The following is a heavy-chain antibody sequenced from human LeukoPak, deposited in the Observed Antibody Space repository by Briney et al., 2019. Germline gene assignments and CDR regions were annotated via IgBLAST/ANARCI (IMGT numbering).Heavy chain of an antibody. CDR1: GGTFKNYS. Sequence: SVKVSCKSSGGTFKNYSVSWVRQAPGQGLEWMGRIIPISGTTNYAQKFQGRVTITTDESTSTAYMELSSLRSEDTAVYYCAREGPGGDLTWGQGTMVTVSS. J-gene: IGHJ3*01. V-gene: IGHV1-69*05. D-gene: IGHD2-21*02. CDR2: IIPISGTT. CDR3: AREGPGGDLT.